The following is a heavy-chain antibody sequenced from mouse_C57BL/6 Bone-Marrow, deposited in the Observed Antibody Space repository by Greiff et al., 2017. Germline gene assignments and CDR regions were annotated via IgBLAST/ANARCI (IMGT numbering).Heavy chain of an antibody. V-gene: IGHV1-64*01. CDR1: GYTFTSYW. CDR2: IHPNSGST. Sequence: VQLQQPGAELVKPGASVTLSCKASGYTFTSYWMHWVKQRPGQGLEWIGMIHPNSGSTNYNAKFKSKATLTVDKSSSTTYMQLNSLTSEDSAVYYYARGRAYYYGLDYWGQGTTLTVSS. D-gene: IGHD1-1*01. J-gene: IGHJ2*01. CDR3: ARGRAYYYGLDY.